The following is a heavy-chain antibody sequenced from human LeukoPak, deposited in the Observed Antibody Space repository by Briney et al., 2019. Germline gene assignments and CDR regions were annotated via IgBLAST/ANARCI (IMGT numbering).Heavy chain of an antibody. D-gene: IGHD4-17*01. CDR1: GYSISSGYY. CDR2: IYHSRRT. Sequence: PSETLSLTCTVSGYSISSGYYWGWVRQPPGKGLEWLGSIYHSRRTYYNPSLESRVTISVDTSANQFSLKLSSVTAADTAVYHCARALRYYGDSPGWFDPWGQGTLVTVSS. CDR3: ARALRYYGDSPGWFDP. J-gene: IGHJ5*02. V-gene: IGHV4-38-2*02.